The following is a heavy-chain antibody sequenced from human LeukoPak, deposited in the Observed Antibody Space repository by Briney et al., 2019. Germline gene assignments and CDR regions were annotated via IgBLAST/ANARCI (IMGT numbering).Heavy chain of an antibody. V-gene: IGHV3-23*01. CDR2: ISGSGGST. Sequence: GGSLRLSCAASGFTFSSYAMSWVRQAPGKGLEWVSAISGSGGSTYHADSVKGRFTISRDNSKNTLYLQMNSLRAEDTAVYYCANLIVVISSIDPDYDYWGQGTLVTVSS. CDR1: GFTFSSYA. J-gene: IGHJ4*02. D-gene: IGHD3-22*01. CDR3: ANLIVVISSIDPDYDY.